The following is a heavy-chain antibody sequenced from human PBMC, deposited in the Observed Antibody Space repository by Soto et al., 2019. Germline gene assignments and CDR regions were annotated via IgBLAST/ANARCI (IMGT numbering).Heavy chain of an antibody. CDR3: ARLAPKARDRKYYYDSSGYYCLDY. CDR1: GGSISSGGYS. Sequence: TSETLSLTCAVSGGSISSGGYSWSWIRQPPGKGLEWIGQINHSGSTNYNPSLKSRVTISIDTSKNQFSLKLSSVTAADTAVYYCARLAPKARDRKYYYDSSGYYCLDYWGQGTLVTVS. V-gene: IGHV4-30-2*01. J-gene: IGHJ4*02. D-gene: IGHD3-22*01. CDR2: INHSGST.